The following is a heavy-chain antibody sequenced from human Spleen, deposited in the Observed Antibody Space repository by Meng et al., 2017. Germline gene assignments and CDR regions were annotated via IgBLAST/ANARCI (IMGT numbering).Heavy chain of an antibody. Sequence: QGQAQQWGAGPLKPSVTLSLTSASYGGSFSGYYWSWIRQPPGKGLEWIGEINHSGSTNYNPSLKSRVTISVDTSKNQFSLKLSSVTAADTAVYYCARGRKSSSWYFRRDYYYGMDVWGQGTTVTVSS. D-gene: IGHD6-13*01. CDR2: INHSGST. CDR1: GGSFSGYY. J-gene: IGHJ6*02. CDR3: ARGRKSSSWYFRRDYYYGMDV. V-gene: IGHV4-34*01.